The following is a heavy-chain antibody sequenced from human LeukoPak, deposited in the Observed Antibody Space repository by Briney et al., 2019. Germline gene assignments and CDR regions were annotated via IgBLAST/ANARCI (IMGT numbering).Heavy chain of an antibody. CDR3: ARDLRYYYDSSGPDY. Sequence: GGSLRLSCAASGFTFSNYWMGWVRQAPGKGLEWVANIKQDGSKKNYVDSVKGRFSISRDNTKSSLFLQMNSLRAEDTAVYYCARDLRYYYDSSGPDYWGQGTLVTVSS. D-gene: IGHD3-22*01. J-gene: IGHJ4*02. V-gene: IGHV3-7*01. CDR1: GFTFSNYW. CDR2: IKQDGSKK.